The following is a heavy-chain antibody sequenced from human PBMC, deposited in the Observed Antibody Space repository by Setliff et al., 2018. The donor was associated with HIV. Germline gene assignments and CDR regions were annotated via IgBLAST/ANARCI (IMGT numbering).Heavy chain of an antibody. CDR1: GFTFDDYT. V-gene: IGHV3-43*01. CDR2: ISWDGGRA. D-gene: IGHD3-10*01. Sequence: PGGSLRLSCEASGFTFDDYTMHWVRQAPGKGLEWVSLISWDGGRAFYADSVKGRFTMSRDNNKNSLYLRMNSLTTEDTAFYYCAKDKGKDLWFYFDYWGPGTLVTV. CDR3: AKDKGKDLWFYFDY. J-gene: IGHJ4*02.